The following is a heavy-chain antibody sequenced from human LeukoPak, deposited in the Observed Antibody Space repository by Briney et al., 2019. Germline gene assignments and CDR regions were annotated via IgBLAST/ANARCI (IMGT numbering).Heavy chain of an antibody. Sequence: GGSLRLSCAASGFTFSSYGMHWVRQAPGKGLEWVAVIWYDGSNKYYADSVKGRFTISRDNSKNTLYLQMNSLRAEDTAVYYCARGRYSSGWYDVYYYHYGMDVWGQGTTVTVSS. CDR1: GFTFSSYG. CDR2: IWYDGSNK. J-gene: IGHJ6*02. CDR3: ARGRYSSGWYDVYYYHYGMDV. V-gene: IGHV3-33*01. D-gene: IGHD6-19*01.